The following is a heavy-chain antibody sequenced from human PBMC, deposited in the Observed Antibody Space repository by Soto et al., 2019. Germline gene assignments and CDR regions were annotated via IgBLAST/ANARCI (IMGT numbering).Heavy chain of an antibody. CDR3: ARDSRGWGLDI. CDR2: IGKAGDT. Sequence: EAQLVESGGGFVQPGGSLRLSCTASGFPFSNYDMHWVRQVAGEGLEWVSLIGKAGDTHYPCSVKGRFLVSRDNAKDSLYLQMNRLRAEDTDVYYCARDSRGWGLDIWGQGTMVPVSS. J-gene: IGHJ3*02. V-gene: IGHV3-13*01. CDR1: GFPFSNYD. D-gene: IGHD3-22*01.